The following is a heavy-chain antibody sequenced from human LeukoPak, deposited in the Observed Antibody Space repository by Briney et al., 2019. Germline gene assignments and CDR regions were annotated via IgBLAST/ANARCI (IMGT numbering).Heavy chain of an antibody. D-gene: IGHD3-10*01. CDR1: GYTFTSYA. CDR2: ITADNSNK. V-gene: IGHV1-3*01. Sequence: ASVNVSCKASGYTFTSYAMHWVRQAPGQRLEWVAWITADNSNKNYSQKFQGRVTITRDTSASTDYMELSSLRSEDTAVYYCAWGSGSYSHYYYYGMDVWGQGTTVTVSS. J-gene: IGHJ6*02. CDR3: AWGSGSYSHYYYYGMDV.